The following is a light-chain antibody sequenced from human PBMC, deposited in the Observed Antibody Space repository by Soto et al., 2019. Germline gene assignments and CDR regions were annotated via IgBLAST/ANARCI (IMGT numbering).Light chain of an antibody. CDR1: QSVSSSF. CDR2: GAA. V-gene: IGKV3-20*01. CDR3: QQYGSSPYT. J-gene: IGKJ2*01. Sequence: ENVLTPSPGTLYLSPGERATLSCRASQSVSSSFLAWLQQKPGQAPRLIIYGAASRGSGIPDRFSGSGSGTAFTLTISRLEPEDLAVYYCQQYGSSPYTFGQGTKLEIK.